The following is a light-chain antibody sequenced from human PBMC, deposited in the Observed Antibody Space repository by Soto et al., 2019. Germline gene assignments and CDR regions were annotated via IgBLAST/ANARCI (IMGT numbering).Light chain of an antibody. J-gene: IGKJ5*01. CDR2: AAS. CDR1: QSISSY. V-gene: IGKV1-39*01. CDR3: QQSYSTPRSIT. Sequence: DIQMTQSPSSLSASVGDRVTITCRASQSISSYLYWYQQNPGKAPKLLIYAASSLQSGVPSRFSGSGSGTDFTLTISSLQPEDFATYYCQQSYSTPRSITFGQGTRLEIK.